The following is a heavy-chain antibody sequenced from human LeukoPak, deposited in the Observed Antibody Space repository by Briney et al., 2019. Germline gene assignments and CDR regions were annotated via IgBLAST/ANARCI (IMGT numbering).Heavy chain of an antibody. CDR2: IIPIFGTA. Sequence: SVKVSCKASGGTFSSYAISWVRQAPGQGLEWMGGIIPIFGTANYAQKFQGRVTITTDESTSTAYMELSSLRSEDTAVYYCARSSSSGYSRYYFDYWGQGTLVTVSS. J-gene: IGHJ4*02. CDR3: ARSSSSGYSRYYFDY. V-gene: IGHV1-69*05. D-gene: IGHD3-22*01. CDR1: GGTFSSYA.